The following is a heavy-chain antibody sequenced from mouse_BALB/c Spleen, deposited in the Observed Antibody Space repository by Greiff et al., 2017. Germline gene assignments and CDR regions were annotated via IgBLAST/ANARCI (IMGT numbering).Heavy chain of an antibody. J-gene: IGHJ2*01. CDR1: GFTFSSYT. CDR2: ISSGGSYT. CDR3: TREHRTTLRTTGDYIES. V-gene: IGHV5-6-4*01. D-gene: IGHD2-4*01. Sequence: EVHLVESGGGLVKPGGSLKLSCAASGFTFSSYTMSWVRQTPEKRLEWVATISSGGSYTYYPDSVKGRFTISRDNAKNTLYLQMSSLKSEDTAMYYCTREHRTTLRTTGDYIESRGEDTTLT.